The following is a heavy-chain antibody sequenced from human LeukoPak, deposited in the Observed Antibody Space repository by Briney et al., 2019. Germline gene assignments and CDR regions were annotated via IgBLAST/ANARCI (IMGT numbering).Heavy chain of an antibody. D-gene: IGHD3-16*02. CDR3: ARGGLRLGELSLYNWFDP. CDR2: IKQDGSEK. Sequence: GGSLRLSCAASGFTFSSYWMSWVRQAPGKGLEWVANIKQDGSEKYYVDSVKGRFTISRDNAKNLLYLQMNSLRAGDTAMYYCARGGLRLGELSLYNWFDPWGQGTLVTVSS. J-gene: IGHJ5*02. CDR1: GFTFSSYW. V-gene: IGHV3-7*01.